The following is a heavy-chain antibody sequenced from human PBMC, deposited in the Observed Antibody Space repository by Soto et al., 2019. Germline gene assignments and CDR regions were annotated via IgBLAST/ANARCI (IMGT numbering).Heavy chain of an antibody. Sequence: SQTLSLTCAISGDSVSSNSAAWNWIRQSPSRGLEWLGRTYYRSKWYNDYAVSVKSRITINPDTSKNQFSLQLNSVTPEDTAVYYCARGLGELYDYYYYGMDVWGQGTTVTVSS. J-gene: IGHJ6*02. D-gene: IGHD3-16*01. V-gene: IGHV6-1*01. CDR3: ARGLGELYDYYYYGMDV. CDR1: GDSVSSNSAA. CDR2: TYYRSKWYN.